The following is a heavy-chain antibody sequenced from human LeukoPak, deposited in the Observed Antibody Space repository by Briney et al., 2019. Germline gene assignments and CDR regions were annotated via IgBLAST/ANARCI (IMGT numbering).Heavy chain of an antibody. CDR2: INHSGST. Sequence: PSETLSLTCAVYGGSFSGDHWSWIRQSPGKGLEWIGEINHSGSTHYNPSLKSRVTISVDTSKKQFSLKLSSVTAADTAVYYCARQRGYCSSGYYVRLDFDYWGQGTLVTVSS. V-gene: IGHV4-34*01. D-gene: IGHD6-19*01. CDR1: GGSFSGDH. CDR3: ARQRGYCSSGYYVRLDFDY. J-gene: IGHJ4*02.